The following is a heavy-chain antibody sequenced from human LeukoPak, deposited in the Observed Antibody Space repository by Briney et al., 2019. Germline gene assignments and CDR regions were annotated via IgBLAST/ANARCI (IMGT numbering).Heavy chain of an antibody. J-gene: IGHJ6*02. Sequence: ASVKVSCKASGYTFTGYYMHWVRQAPGQGLEWMGWINPNSGGTNYAQKFQGWVTMTRDTSISTAYMELSRLRSDDTAVYYCARGVVVAANPVDYYGMDVWGQGTTVTVSS. CDR2: INPNSGGT. V-gene: IGHV1-2*04. CDR1: GYTFTGYY. D-gene: IGHD2-15*01. CDR3: ARGVVVAANPVDYYGMDV.